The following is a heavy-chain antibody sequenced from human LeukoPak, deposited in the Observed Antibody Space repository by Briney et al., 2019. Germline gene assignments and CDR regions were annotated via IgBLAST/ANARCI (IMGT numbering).Heavy chain of an antibody. Sequence: ASVSVCCKASGYTFTYSYLHWVRQAPGHGLEWMAIINPSDGGTYYEQKLQGRVTVTRDTSTSTVYMERSSLSCEDTAVYYCARDTRTMTAVTRSQHYYYGLDVWGQGTTVTVPS. J-gene: IGHJ6*02. V-gene: IGHV1-46*01. D-gene: IGHD4-17*01. CDR2: INPSDGGT. CDR3: ARDTRTMTAVTRSQHYYYGLDV. CDR1: GYTFTYSY.